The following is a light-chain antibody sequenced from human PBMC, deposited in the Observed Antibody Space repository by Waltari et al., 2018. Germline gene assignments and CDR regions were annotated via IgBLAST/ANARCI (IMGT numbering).Light chain of an antibody. CDR3: QQYNLYPMYT. J-gene: IGKJ2*01. Sequence: RASQSISSWLAWYQQKPGKAPKLLIYEASSLEIGVPSRFSGSGSGTEFTLTISSLQPDDFATYYCQQYNLYPMYTFGQGTKLEIK. V-gene: IGKV1-5*03. CDR1: QSISSW. CDR2: EAS.